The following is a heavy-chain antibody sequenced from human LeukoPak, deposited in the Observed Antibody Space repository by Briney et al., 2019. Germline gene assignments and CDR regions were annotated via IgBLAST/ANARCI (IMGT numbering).Heavy chain of an antibody. CDR2: IYHSGST. J-gene: IGHJ5*02. V-gene: IGHV4-30-2*01. CDR1: GGSISSGGYY. D-gene: IGHD5-18*01. CDR3: AKDRGYSYGPHWFDP. Sequence: SQTLSLTCTVSGGSISSGGYYWSWIRQPPGKGLEWIGYIYHSGSTYYNPSLKSRATISVDRSKNQFSLKLSSVTAADTAVYYCAKDRGYSYGPHWFDPWGQGTLVTVSS.